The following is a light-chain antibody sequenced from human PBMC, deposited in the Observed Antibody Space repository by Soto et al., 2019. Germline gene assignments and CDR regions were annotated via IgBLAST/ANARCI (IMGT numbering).Light chain of an antibody. CDR1: SSDVGGYNY. J-gene: IGLJ3*02. Sequence: QSALTQPASVSGSPGQSNTISCTGTSSDVGGYNYVSWYQQHPGKVPRLMIYEVSNRPSGLSNRFSGSKSDNTASLTISGLQAEDEADYYCSSYTSSNTWVFGGGTKVTVL. CDR2: EVS. CDR3: SSYTSSNTWV. V-gene: IGLV2-14*01.